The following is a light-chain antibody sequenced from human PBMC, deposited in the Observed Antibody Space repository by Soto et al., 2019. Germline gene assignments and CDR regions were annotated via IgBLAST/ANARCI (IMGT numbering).Light chain of an antibody. Sequence: DIPMTQSPSTLSASVGDRVTITCRASQSISSWLAWYQQKPGKAPKLLIYKASSLESGGPSRFSGSGSGTEFTLTISSLQPDDFATYYCQQYNSLWTFGQGTKVEIK. CDR1: QSISSW. CDR2: KAS. J-gene: IGKJ1*01. V-gene: IGKV1-5*03. CDR3: QQYNSLWT.